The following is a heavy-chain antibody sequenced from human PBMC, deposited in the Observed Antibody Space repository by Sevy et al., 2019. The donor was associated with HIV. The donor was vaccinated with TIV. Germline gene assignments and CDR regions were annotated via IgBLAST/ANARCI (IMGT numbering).Heavy chain of an antibody. CDR1: GIGFFCLK. CDR2: SSFGCGKI. V-gene: IGHV3-23*01. D-gene: IGHD2-8*01. CDR3: AREGCTRHHDY. Sequence: GSLKLFCGASGIGFFCLKFEWDRPAPGEGVEVVANSSFGCGKINYADSVKGRFTISRDNSKNTFYLQMDNLRVEDTALYYCAREGCTRHHDYWGQGTRVTVSS. J-gene: IGHJ4*02.